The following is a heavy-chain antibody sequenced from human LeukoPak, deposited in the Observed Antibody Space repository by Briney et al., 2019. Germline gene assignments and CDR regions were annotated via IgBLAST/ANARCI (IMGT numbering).Heavy chain of an antibody. CDR2: IYYSGST. V-gene: IGHV4-59*08. CDR3: ARYCSGGSCYPDYYYGMDV. J-gene: IGHJ6*02. Sequence: SETLSLTCTVSGGSISSYYWSWIRQPPGKGLEWIGYIYYSGSTYYNPSLKSRVTISVDTSKNQFSLKLSSVTAADTAVYYCARYCSGGSCYPDYYYGMDVWGQGTTVTVSS. CDR1: GGSISSYY. D-gene: IGHD2-15*01.